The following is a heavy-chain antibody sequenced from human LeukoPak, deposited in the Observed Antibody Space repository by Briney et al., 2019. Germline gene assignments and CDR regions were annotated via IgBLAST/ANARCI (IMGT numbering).Heavy chain of an antibody. CDR2: IYYSGST. CDR3: ARDYPDYYDSSGYPHAFDI. V-gene: IGHV4-59*01. D-gene: IGHD3-22*01. Sequence: PSETLSLTCTVSGGSISSYYWSWIRQPPGKGLEWIGYIYYSGSTNYNPSLKSRVTISVDTSKNQFSLKLSSVTAADTAVYYCARDYPDYYDSSGYPHAFDIWGQGTMVTVSS. J-gene: IGHJ3*02. CDR1: GGSISSYY.